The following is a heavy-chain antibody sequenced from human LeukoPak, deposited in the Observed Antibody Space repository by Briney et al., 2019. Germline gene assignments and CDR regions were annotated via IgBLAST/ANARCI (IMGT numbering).Heavy chain of an antibody. D-gene: IGHD6-13*01. CDR2: ISGSGGST. J-gene: IGHJ4*02. V-gene: IGHV3-23*01. Sequence: GGSLRLSCAASGFTFSSYAMSWVRQAPGKGLEWVSAISGSGGSTYYADSVKGRFTISRDNSKNTLCLQMNSLRAEGTAVYCCAKAHIAAAGTDFDYWGQGTLVTVYS. CDR1: GFTFSSYA. CDR3: AKAHIAAAGTDFDY.